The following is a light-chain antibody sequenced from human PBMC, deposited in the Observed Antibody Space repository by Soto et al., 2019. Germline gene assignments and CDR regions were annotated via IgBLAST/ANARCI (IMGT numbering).Light chain of an antibody. CDR2: AAS. Sequence: DIQMTQSPSSLSASVGDRVTITCRASQSISSYLNWYQQKPGKAPKLLIYAASSLQSGVPSRFSGSGSGTDVTLTIISLQPEDLATYYCQQSYSTLWTVGQGTKVEIK. J-gene: IGKJ1*01. V-gene: IGKV1-39*01. CDR1: QSISSY. CDR3: QQSYSTLWT.